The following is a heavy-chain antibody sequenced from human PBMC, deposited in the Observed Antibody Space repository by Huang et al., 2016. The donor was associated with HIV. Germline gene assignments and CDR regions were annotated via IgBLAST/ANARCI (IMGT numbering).Heavy chain of an antibody. Sequence: QVHLVQSGAEVKKPGASVKVSCKASGYTFTNYDINWVGQAPGRGLEGMGGMNPNTGNTGFAQSFQGRGTMTRKTSITTAYMELTSLTSEDTAVYYCARSAYGDLDYWGLGTLVIVSS. CDR1: GYTFTNYD. CDR2: MNPNTGNT. D-gene: IGHD4-17*01. CDR3: ARSAYGDLDY. V-gene: IGHV1-8*02. J-gene: IGHJ4*02.